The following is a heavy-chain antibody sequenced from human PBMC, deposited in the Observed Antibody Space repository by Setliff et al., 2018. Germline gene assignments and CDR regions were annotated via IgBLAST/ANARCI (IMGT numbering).Heavy chain of an antibody. CDR3: ARDGGEY. J-gene: IGHJ4*02. Sequence: GGSLRLSCAASGFTFSNYWMSWVRQAPGKGLEWVANIKQDGSEKYYVDSVKGRFTISRDNAKNSPYLQMNSLRAEDTAVYYCARDGGEYWGQGTLVTVSS. CDR2: IKQDGSEK. CDR1: GFTFSNYW. V-gene: IGHV3-7*01. D-gene: IGHD3-16*01.